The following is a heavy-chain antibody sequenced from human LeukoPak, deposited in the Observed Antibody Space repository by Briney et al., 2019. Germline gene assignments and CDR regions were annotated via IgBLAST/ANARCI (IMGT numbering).Heavy chain of an antibody. Sequence: GGPLRLSCAASGFSFSTYGMNWVRQAPGKGLEWISYIGSSSSATYYADSVKGRFTISRDNVNNSLYLDMDSLRVDDTAVYYCARSATRFSNGWYGQVDFDSWGQGSLVIVSS. CDR2: IGSSSSAT. CDR3: ARSATRFSNGWYGQVDFDS. D-gene: IGHD6-19*01. V-gene: IGHV3-48*01. J-gene: IGHJ4*02. CDR1: GFSFSTYG.